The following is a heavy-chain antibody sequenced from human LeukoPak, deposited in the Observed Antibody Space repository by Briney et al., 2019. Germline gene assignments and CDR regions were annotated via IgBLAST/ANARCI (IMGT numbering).Heavy chain of an antibody. CDR3: ARGRLGSYDY. CDR1: GGSFSGYY. V-gene: IGHV4-34*01. CDR2: INHSGST. D-gene: IGHD1-26*01. J-gene: IGHJ4*02. Sequence: PSETLSLTCAVYGGSFSGYYWSWIRQPPGKGLEWIGEINHSGSTNYNPSLKSRVTISVDTSKNQFSLKLSSATAADTAVYYCARGRLGSYDYWGQGTLVTVSS.